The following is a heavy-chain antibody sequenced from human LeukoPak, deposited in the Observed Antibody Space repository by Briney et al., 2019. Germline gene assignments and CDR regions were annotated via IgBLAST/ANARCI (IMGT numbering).Heavy chain of an antibody. Sequence: GGSRRLSCAASGFTISSYGMHWVRQAPGKGLEWVAVIWYDGSNKYYADSVKGRFTISRDNSKNTLYLQMNSLRAEDTAVYYCAKGGIGTYYYDSSGYTLEHWGQGTLVTVSS. CDR3: AKGGIGTYYYDSSGYTLEH. CDR1: GFTISSYG. CDR2: IWYDGSNK. V-gene: IGHV3-33*06. D-gene: IGHD3-22*01. J-gene: IGHJ4*02.